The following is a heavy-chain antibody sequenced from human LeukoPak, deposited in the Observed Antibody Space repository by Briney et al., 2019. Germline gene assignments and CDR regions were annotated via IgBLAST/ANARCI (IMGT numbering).Heavy chain of an antibody. V-gene: IGHV3-23*01. CDR1: GFTFGSHA. CDR3: GKTTVGYSSGQKPAWPVDY. CDR2: IFGSGGSP. J-gene: IGHJ4*02. Sequence: GGSLRLSCEATGFTFGSHAMYWVRQAPGKGLEWVAGIFGSGGSPHYADSVKGRFTISRDNSRNTVYLQINSLRADDTAVYYCGKTTVGYSSGQKPAWPVDYWGQGTLVTVSS. D-gene: IGHD5-18*01.